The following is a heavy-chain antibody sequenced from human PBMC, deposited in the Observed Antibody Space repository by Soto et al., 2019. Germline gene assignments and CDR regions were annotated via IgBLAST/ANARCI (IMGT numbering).Heavy chain of an antibody. V-gene: IGHV4-59*01. D-gene: IGHD2-15*01. Sequence: PSGTLSLTFTVSGGSISSYYWSWIRQPPGKGLEWIGYSYYIGSTNYNPSLKSRGTISVDTSKNQFSLNLISLTAADWAVYCCVTHTVVPPGGMDVWGQGTTVTVSS. CDR1: GGSISSYY. CDR2: SYYIGST. CDR3: VTHTVVPPGGMDV. J-gene: IGHJ6*02.